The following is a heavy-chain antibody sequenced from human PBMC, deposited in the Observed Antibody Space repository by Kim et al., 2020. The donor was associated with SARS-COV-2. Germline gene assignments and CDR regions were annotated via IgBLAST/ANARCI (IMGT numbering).Heavy chain of an antibody. D-gene: IGHD1-1*01. CDR1: GFTFSSYA. CDR2: ISYDGSNK. CDR3: ARGDWTTPPPQINAFDI. Sequence: GGSLRLSCAASGFTFSSYAMHWVRQAPGKGLEWVAVISYDGSNKYYADSVKGRFTISRDNSKNTLYLQMNSLRAEDTAVYYCARGDWTTPPPQINAFDIWGQGTMVTVSS. J-gene: IGHJ3*02. V-gene: IGHV3-30*04.